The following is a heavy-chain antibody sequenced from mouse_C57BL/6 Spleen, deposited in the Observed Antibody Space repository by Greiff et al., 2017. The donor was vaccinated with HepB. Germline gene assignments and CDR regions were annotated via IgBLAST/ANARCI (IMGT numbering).Heavy chain of an antibody. D-gene: IGHD1-1*01. V-gene: IGHV1-80*01. CDR2: IYPGDGDT. Sequence: QVQLQQSGAELVKPGASVKISCKASGYAFSSYWMNRVKQRPGKGLEWIGQIYPGDGDTNYNGKFKGKATLTADKSSSTAYMQLSSLTSEDSAVYFCARSGVLREDYWGQGTTLTVSS. CDR1: GYAFSSYW. J-gene: IGHJ2*01. CDR3: ARSGVLREDY.